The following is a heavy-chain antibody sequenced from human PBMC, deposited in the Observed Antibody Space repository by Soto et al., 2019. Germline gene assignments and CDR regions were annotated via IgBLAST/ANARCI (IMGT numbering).Heavy chain of an antibody. CDR3: ARESEDLTSNFDY. Sequence: PGGSLRLSCAASAFTFSTYWMSWVRQAPGKGLEWVANIKQDGSEKYYVDSVKGRFTISRDNAKNSLYLQMNSLRAEDTALYYCARESEDLTSNFDYWGQGTLVTVSS. J-gene: IGHJ4*02. CDR2: IKQDGSEK. V-gene: IGHV3-7*01. CDR1: AFTFSTYW.